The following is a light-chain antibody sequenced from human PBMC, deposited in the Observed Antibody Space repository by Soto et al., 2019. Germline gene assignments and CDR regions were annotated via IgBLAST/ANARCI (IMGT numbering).Light chain of an antibody. J-gene: IGKJ5*01. V-gene: IGKV3-11*01. Sequence: EIVLTQAPATLSFPPGEGATLSWRASQTVSSYLLWYQQKRGQAPRLLIYDASNRATGIPARFSGSGSGTDFTLTISSLEPEDFAVYYCQQRMNWPLTFGQGTRLEIK. CDR3: QQRMNWPLT. CDR2: DAS. CDR1: QTVSSY.